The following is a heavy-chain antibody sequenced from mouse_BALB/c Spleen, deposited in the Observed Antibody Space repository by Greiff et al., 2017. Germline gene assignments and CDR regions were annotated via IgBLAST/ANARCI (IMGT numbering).Heavy chain of an antibody. Sequence: EVKLMESGPSLVKPSQTLSLTCSVTGDSITSGYWNWIRKFPGNKLEYMGYISYSGSTYYNPSLKSRISITRDTSKNQYYLQLNSVTTEDTATYYCARFYDGYYGFAYWGQGTLVTVSA. CDR3: ARFYDGYYGFAY. CDR2: ISYSGST. V-gene: IGHV3-8*02. J-gene: IGHJ3*01. CDR1: GDSITSGY. D-gene: IGHD2-3*01.